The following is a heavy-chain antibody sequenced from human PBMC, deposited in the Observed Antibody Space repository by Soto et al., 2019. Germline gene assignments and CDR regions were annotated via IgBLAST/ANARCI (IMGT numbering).Heavy chain of an antibody. CDR3: ARDLSGSYYWYFDL. V-gene: IGHV3-74*01. CDR2: INSDGSST. CDR1: GFTFNTYA. D-gene: IGHD1-26*01. J-gene: IGHJ2*01. Sequence: VQLVESGGGVVQPGRSLRLSCAASGFTFNTYAIHWVRQAPGKGLVWVSRINSDGSSTSYADSVKGRFTISRDNAKNTLYLQMNSLRAEDTAVYYCARDLSGSYYWYFDLWGRGTLVTVSS.